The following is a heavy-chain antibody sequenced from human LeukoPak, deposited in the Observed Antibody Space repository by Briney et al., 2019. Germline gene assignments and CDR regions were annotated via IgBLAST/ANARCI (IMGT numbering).Heavy chain of an antibody. CDR1: GFTFSSYA. CDR3: AKDNRRAHYFDY. CDR2: ISGSGGST. J-gene: IGHJ4*02. V-gene: IGHV3-23*01. Sequence: GGSLGLSCAASGFTFSSYAMSWVRQAPGKGLEWVSAISGSGGSTYYADSVKGRFTISRDNSKNTLYLQMNSLRAEDTVVYYCAKDNRRAHYFDYWGQGTLVTVSS.